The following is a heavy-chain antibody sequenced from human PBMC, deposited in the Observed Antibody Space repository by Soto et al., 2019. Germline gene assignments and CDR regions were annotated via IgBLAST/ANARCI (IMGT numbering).Heavy chain of an antibody. CDR3: ASNNRKATVTRWINY. CDR1: GYTFTSYG. Sequence: SVKVSCKASGYTFTSYGISWVRQAPGQGLEWMGWIIPIFGTANYAQKLQGRVTITADESTSTAYMELSSLRSEDTAVYYCASNNRKATVTRWINYWGQGTLVTVSS. V-gene: IGHV1-69*13. D-gene: IGHD4-17*01. J-gene: IGHJ4*02. CDR2: IIPIFGTA.